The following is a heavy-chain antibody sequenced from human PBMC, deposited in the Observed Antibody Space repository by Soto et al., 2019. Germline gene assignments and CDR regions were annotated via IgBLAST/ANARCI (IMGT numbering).Heavy chain of an antibody. CDR2: IKSKTDGGTT. CDR3: TTRFTVTTDAFDY. D-gene: IGHD4-4*01. J-gene: IGHJ4*02. V-gene: IGHV3-15*01. CDR1: GFTFSNAW. Sequence: GGSLRLSCAAPGFTFSNAWMSWVRQAPGKGLEWVGRIKSKTDGGTTDYAAPVKGRFTISRDDSKNTLYLQMNSLKTEDTAVYYCTTRFTVTTDAFDYWGQGTLVTVSS.